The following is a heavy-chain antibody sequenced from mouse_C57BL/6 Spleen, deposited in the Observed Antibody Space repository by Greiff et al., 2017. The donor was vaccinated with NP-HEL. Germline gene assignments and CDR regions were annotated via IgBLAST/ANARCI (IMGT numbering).Heavy chain of an antibody. D-gene: IGHD1-1*01. CDR1: GFTFSDYG. J-gene: IGHJ4*01. CDR2: ISSGSSTI. Sequence: EVHLVESGGGLVKPGGSLKLSCAASGFTFSDYGMHWVRQAPEKGLEWVAYISSGSSTIYYADTVKGRFTISRDNAKNTLFLQMTSLRSEDTAMYYCARTYYYGSSYGNYAMDYWGQGTSVTVSS. V-gene: IGHV5-17*01. CDR3: ARTYYYGSSYGNYAMDY.